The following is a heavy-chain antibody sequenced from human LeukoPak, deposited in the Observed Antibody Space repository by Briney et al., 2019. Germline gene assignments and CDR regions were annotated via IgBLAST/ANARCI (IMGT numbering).Heavy chain of an antibody. CDR3: AKEYYDGSGPYFDH. CDR1: GFTFSSYS. Sequence: PGGSLRLSCAASGFTFSSYSMNWVRQAPGKGLEWVSSISSSSSYIYYADSVKGRFTISRDNAKNSLYLQMNSLRVEDTALYYCAKEYYDGSGPYFDHWGQGALVTVSS. CDR2: ISSSSSYI. V-gene: IGHV3-21*04. D-gene: IGHD3-22*01. J-gene: IGHJ4*02.